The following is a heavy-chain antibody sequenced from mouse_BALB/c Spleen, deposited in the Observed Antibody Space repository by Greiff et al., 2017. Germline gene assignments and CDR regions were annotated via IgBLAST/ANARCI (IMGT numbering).Heavy chain of an antibody. V-gene: IGHV1S81*02. CDR1: GYTFTSYY. Sequence: QVQLQQPGAELVKPGASVKLSCKASGYTFTSYYMYWVKQRPGQGLEWIGEINPSNGGTNFNEKFKSKATLTVDKSSSTAYMQLSSLTSEDSAVYYCTRRGYRYYAMDYWGQGTSVTVSS. CDR2: INPSNGGT. J-gene: IGHJ4*01. CDR3: TRRGYRYYAMDY. D-gene: IGHD2-14*01.